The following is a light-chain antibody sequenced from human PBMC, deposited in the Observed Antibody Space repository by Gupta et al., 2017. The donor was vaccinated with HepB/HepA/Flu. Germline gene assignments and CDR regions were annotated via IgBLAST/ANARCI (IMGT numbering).Light chain of an antibody. Sequence: QSVLTQPPSVSGAPGQRVTISCTGSSSNIGPGYDVHWYQQLPGTAPKLLIYGSSNRPSGVPDRFAGSKSGTSASLAITGLQAEDEADYYGQSYDSSLSGLFGGGTKLTVL. J-gene: IGLJ2*01. V-gene: IGLV1-40*01. CDR1: SSNIGPGYD. CDR2: GSS. CDR3: QSYDSSLSGL.